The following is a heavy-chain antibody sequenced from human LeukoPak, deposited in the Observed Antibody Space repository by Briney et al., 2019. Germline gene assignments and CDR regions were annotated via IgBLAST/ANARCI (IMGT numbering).Heavy chain of an antibody. Sequence: SVKVSCKASGGTFSSYAISWVRQAPGQGLEWMGGIIPIFGTTNYAQKFQDRVTITADKSTSTVYMELSSLRSEDTAVYYCARADIVVVPAAMPYSDAFDIWGQGTMVTVSS. CDR3: ARADIVVVPAAMPYSDAFDI. J-gene: IGHJ3*02. V-gene: IGHV1-69*06. CDR2: IIPIFGTT. CDR1: GGTFSSYA. D-gene: IGHD2-2*01.